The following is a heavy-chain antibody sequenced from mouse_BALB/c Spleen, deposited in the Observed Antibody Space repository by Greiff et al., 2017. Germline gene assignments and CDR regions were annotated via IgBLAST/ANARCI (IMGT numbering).Heavy chain of an antibody. J-gene: IGHJ4*01. CDR3: ARSGSGYGSSSLYAMDY. CDR1: GYSFTSYY. Sequence: VQLQQSGPELMKPGASVKISCKASGYSFTSYYMHWVKQSHGKSLEWIGYIDPFNGGTSYNQKFKGKATLTVDKSSSTAYMHLSSLTSEDSAVYYCARSGSGYGSSSLYAMDYWGQGTSVTVSS. V-gene: IGHV1S135*01. D-gene: IGHD1-1*01. CDR2: IDPFNGGT.